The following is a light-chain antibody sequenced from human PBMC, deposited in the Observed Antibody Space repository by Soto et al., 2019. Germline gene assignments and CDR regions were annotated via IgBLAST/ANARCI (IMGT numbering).Light chain of an antibody. V-gene: IGLV1-40*01. CDR2: GNS. CDR1: SSNIGAGYD. CDR3: QSYDSSLSDSV. Sequence: QSVLTQPPSVSGAPGQRVTISCTGSSSNIGAGYDVHWYQQLPGTAPKPLIYGNSNRPSGVPDRFSGSKSGTSASLAITVLQAEDEADYYCQSYDSSLSDSVFGGGIKLTVL. J-gene: IGLJ2*01.